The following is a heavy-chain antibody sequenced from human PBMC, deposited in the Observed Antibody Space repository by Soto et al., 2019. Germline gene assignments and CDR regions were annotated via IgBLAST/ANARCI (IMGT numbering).Heavy chain of an antibody. V-gene: IGHV4-4*02. Sequence: SETLSLTCAVSGGSISSSNWWSWVRQPPGKGLEWIGEIYHSGSTNYNPSLKSRVTISVDTSKNQFSLKLSSVTAADTAVYYCARVDGSYSFDYWGQGTLVTVSS. CDR1: GGSISSSNW. CDR2: IYHSGST. D-gene: IGHD1-26*01. J-gene: IGHJ4*02. CDR3: ARVDGSYSFDY.